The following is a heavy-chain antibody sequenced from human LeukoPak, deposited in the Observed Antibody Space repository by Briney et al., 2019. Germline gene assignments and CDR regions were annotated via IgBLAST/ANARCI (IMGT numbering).Heavy chain of an antibody. D-gene: IGHD3-16*01. Sequence: ASVKVSCKASGYTFTSYDINWVRQAPGQGLEWMGWMNPNSGNTGYAQKFQGRVTMTRNTSISTAYMELSSLRSEDTAVYYCARGSLDSYYYYGMDVWGQGTTITVSS. CDR2: MNPNSGNT. CDR1: GYTFTSYD. V-gene: IGHV1-8*01. J-gene: IGHJ6*02. CDR3: ARGSLDSYYYYGMDV.